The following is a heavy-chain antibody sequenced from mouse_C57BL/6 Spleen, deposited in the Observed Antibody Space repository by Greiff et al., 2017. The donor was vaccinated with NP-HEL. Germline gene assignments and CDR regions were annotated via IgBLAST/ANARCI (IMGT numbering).Heavy chain of an antibody. D-gene: IGHD4-1*01. CDR2: IRNKANGYTT. Sequence: EVMLVESGGGLVQPGGSLSLSCAASGFTFTDYYMSWVRQPPGKALEWLGFIRNKANGYTTEYSASVKGRFTISRDNSQSILYLQMNALRAEDSATYYCARSGLTGSSWFAYWGQGTLVTVSA. J-gene: IGHJ3*01. CDR3: ARSGLTGSSWFAY. V-gene: IGHV7-3*01. CDR1: GFTFTDYY.